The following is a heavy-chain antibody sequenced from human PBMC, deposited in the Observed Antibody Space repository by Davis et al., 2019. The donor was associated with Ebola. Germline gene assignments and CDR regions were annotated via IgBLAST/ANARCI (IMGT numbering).Heavy chain of an antibody. Sequence: GESLKISCAASGFTFSNAWMSWVRQAPGKGLEWVGRIKSKTDGGTTDYAAPVKGRFTISRDDSKNTLYLQMNSLKTEDTAVYYCTTDELVAVAADYWGQGTLVTVSS. D-gene: IGHD6-19*01. CDR2: IKSKTDGGTT. CDR1: GFTFSNAW. J-gene: IGHJ4*02. V-gene: IGHV3-15*01. CDR3: TTDELVAVAADY.